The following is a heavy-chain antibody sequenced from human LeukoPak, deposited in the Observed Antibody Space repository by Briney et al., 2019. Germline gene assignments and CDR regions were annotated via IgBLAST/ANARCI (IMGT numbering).Heavy chain of an antibody. J-gene: IGHJ4*02. Sequence: SETLSLTCAVSGGSIRGSNWRRRVRQPPRKGLEWIGEIYHSGSTNYNPSLKSRVTISVDKSKNQFSLKLSSVTAADTAVYYCARVDRDSGGWYWGQGTLVTVSS. CDR2: IYHSGST. V-gene: IGHV4-4*02. D-gene: IGHD6-19*01. CDR1: GGSIRGSNW. CDR3: ARVDRDSGGWY.